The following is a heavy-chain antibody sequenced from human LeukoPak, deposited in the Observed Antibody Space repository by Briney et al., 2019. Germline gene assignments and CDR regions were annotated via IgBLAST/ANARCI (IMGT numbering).Heavy chain of an antibody. CDR1: AFSFSDYN. CDR2: ITSSGSYI. J-gene: IGHJ4*02. Sequence: GGSLRLSCAASAFSFSDYNMNWVRQAPGKGLEWVSSITSSGSYIYYADSVKGRFTISRDNAENSLYLQMNSLRAEDTAVYYCARSGRRGYSYGYRFKYYFDYWGQGTLVTVSS. V-gene: IGHV3-21*01. D-gene: IGHD5-18*01. CDR3: ARSGRRGYSYGYRFKYYFDY.